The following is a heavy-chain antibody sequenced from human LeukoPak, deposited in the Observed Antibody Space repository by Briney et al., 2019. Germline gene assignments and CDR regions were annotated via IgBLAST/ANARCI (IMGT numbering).Heavy chain of an antibody. CDR3: ARAFYSSSWAPLDF. D-gene: IGHD6-13*01. V-gene: IGHV3-48*01. J-gene: IGHJ4*02. CDR1: GFTFRTYR. CDR2: ISSDSRNI. Sequence: GGSLRLSCVTSGFTFRTYRMHWVRQAPGKGLEWVSYISSDSRNIYYADSVKGRFTISRDNAKNSLFLHMNSLRSEDTAVYYCARAFYSSSWAPLDFWGQGTLLTVSS.